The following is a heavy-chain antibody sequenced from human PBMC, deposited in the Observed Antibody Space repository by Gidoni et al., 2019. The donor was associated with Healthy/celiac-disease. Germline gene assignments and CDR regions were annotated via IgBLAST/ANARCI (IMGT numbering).Heavy chain of an antibody. CDR1: GGSIRSGGYY. V-gene: IGHV4-31*03. CDR2: IYYSGST. D-gene: IGHD4-17*01. CDR3: ARGGVGDYGDGGFDP. J-gene: IGHJ5*02. Sequence: QVQLQESGPGLVKPSQTLSLTCTVSGGSIRSGGYYWSWIRQHPGQGLEWIWYIYYSGSTYYNPSLKSRVTISVDTSKNQFSLKLSSVTAADTAVYYCARGGVGDYGDGGFDPWGQGTLVTVSS.